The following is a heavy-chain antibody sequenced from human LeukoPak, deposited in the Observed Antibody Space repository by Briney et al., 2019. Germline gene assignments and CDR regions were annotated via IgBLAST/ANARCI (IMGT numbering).Heavy chain of an antibody. CDR3: ARSSAGPDYWYFDL. Sequence: SQTLSLTCAISGDSVSSDTAAWNWIRQSPSRGLEWLGRAYYRSKWHDDYALFVKSRITINPDTSKNQFSLHLNSVTPEDTAVYHCARSSAGPDYWYFDLWGRGTLVTVSS. D-gene: IGHD6-13*01. CDR1: GDSVSSDTAA. J-gene: IGHJ2*01. V-gene: IGHV6-1*01. CDR2: AYYRSKWHD.